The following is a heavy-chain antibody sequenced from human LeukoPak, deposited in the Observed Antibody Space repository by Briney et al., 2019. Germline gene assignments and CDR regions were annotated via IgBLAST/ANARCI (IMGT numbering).Heavy chain of an antibody. J-gene: IGHJ4*02. D-gene: IGHD5-12*01. CDR2: MNPNSGGT. CDR3: ARDAGGYSGYLNYFDY. V-gene: IGHV1-2*02. Sequence: GASVKVSCKASGYTFTSYDINWVRQATGQGLEWMGWMNPNSGGTNYAQKFQGRVTMTRDTSISTAYMELSRLRSDDTAVYYCARDAGGYSGYLNYFDYWGQGTLVTVSS. CDR1: GYTFTSYD.